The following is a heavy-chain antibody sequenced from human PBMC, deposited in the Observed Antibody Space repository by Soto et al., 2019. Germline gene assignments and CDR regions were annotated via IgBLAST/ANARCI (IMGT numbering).Heavy chain of an antibody. D-gene: IGHD6-19*01. CDR3: AHRPGGSGWRYYFDY. CDR1: GFSLTSTGVG. CDR2: TYWNDDD. J-gene: IGHJ4*02. Sequence: SGPTLVNPTQTLTLTCSFSGFSLTSTGVGVGWFRQPPGKALEWLGLTYWNDDDRYRSFLRSRLTITKDTSKNQVVLTMTNMDPEDTATYYCAHRPGGSGWRYYFDYWGQGTLVSVSS. V-gene: IGHV2-5*01.